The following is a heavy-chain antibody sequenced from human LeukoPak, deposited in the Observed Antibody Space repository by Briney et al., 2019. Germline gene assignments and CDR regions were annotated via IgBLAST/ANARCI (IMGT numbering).Heavy chain of an antibody. Sequence: PGGSLRLSCAASGFTFSSYWMHWVRQVPGKGPVWLSRINSDGSTTNYADSVKGRFTISRANARNTLYLEMNSLRVEDTAVYYCARGGFNDKGAFDMWGQGTMVTVSS. J-gene: IGHJ3*02. CDR1: GFTFSSYW. D-gene: IGHD3-22*01. CDR3: ARGGFNDKGAFDM. CDR2: INSDGSTT. V-gene: IGHV3-74*01.